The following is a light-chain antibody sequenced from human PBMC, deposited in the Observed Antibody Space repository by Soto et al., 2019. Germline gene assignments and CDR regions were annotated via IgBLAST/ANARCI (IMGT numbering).Light chain of an antibody. J-gene: IGLJ1*01. CDR1: SSDIGGYNY. V-gene: IGLV2-14*01. CDR3: SSYTSSITRV. Sequence: QSALTQPASVSGSPGQSITISCTGGSSDIGGYNYVSWYQQHPGKAPKLMIYDVSNRPSGVSNRFSGSKSGNTASLTISGLQAEDEADYYCSSYTSSITRVFGTGTKLTVL. CDR2: DVS.